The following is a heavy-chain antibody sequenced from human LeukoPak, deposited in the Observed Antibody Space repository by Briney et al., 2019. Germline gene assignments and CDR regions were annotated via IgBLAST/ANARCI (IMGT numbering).Heavy chain of an antibody. Sequence: SETLSLTCTVSGGSISTSNYYWGWIRQPPGKGLEWIGNIFYSGSTYYSPSVKSRVTISVDTSKNQFSLKLTSVTAADTAVYYCTKGRGIWGQGTLVTVSS. J-gene: IGHJ4*02. V-gene: IGHV4-39*07. CDR1: GGSISTSNYY. CDR3: TKGRGI. CDR2: IFYSGST. D-gene: IGHD3-10*01.